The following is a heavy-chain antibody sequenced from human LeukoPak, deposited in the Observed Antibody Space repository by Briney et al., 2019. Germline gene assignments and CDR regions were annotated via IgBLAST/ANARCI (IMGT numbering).Heavy chain of an antibody. CDR3: ARVQGRYSYGSGFDS. Sequence: PGGSLRLSCAASGFTFSTYAMHWVRQAPGKGREWVALISYDGSNKYYADSVKGRFTISRDNSKNTLYLQMNSLRAEDTAVYYCARVQGRYSYGSGFDSWGQGTLVTVSS. CDR1: GFTFSTYA. D-gene: IGHD5-18*01. J-gene: IGHJ4*02. V-gene: IGHV3-30*04. CDR2: ISYDGSNK.